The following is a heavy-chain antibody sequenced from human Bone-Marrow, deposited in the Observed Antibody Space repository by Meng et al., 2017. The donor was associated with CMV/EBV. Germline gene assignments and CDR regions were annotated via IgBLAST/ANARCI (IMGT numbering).Heavy chain of an antibody. CDR1: GFTFSNYW. CDR2: ISYDGSNK. CDR3: ARDRMIAVAYLPMGGMDV. D-gene: IGHD6-19*01. Sequence: GGSLRLSCAASGFTFSNYWMHWVRQAPGKGLEWVAVISYDGSNKYYADSVKGRFTISRDNSKNTLYLQMNSLRAEDTAVYYCARDRMIAVAYLPMGGMDVWGQGTTVTVSS. J-gene: IGHJ6*02. V-gene: IGHV3-30-3*01.